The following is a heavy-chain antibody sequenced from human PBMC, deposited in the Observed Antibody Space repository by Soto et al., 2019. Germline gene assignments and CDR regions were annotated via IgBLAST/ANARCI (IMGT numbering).Heavy chain of an antibody. J-gene: IGHJ4*02. CDR1: GYTFTRNY. D-gene: IGHD4-4*01. Sequence: ASVKVSCKASGYTFTRNYMHWVRQAPGQGLEWMGVIDPSGGSTTYAQKFQGRVTMTRDTSTSTVYMELSSLRSEDTAIYYCAREGNDYSLGPTVDFDCWGQGTLVTVSS. CDR3: AREGNDYSLGPTVDFDC. CDR2: IDPSGGST. V-gene: IGHV1-46*01.